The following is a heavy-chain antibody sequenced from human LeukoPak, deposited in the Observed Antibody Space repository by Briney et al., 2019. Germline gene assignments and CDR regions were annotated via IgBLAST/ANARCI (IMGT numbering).Heavy chain of an antibody. CDR3: AVDVIYESD. D-gene: IGHD2/OR15-2a*01. V-gene: IGHV1-58*01. CDR2: IVVGSGNT. J-gene: IGHJ4*02. CDR1: GFTFSNSA. Sequence: SVKVSCKASGFTFSNSAVQWVRQARGQRLEWIGWIVVGSGNTNYGQKFQERVTITRDMSTSTAYMELSSLRSEDTAVYYCAVDVIYESDWGQGTLVTVSS.